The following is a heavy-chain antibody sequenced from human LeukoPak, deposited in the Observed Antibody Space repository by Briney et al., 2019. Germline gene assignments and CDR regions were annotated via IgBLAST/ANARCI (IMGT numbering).Heavy chain of an antibody. CDR2: INSDGSST. Sequence: PGGSLRLSCAASGFTFSSYWMHWVRQAPGKGLVWVSRINSDGSSTAYADSVKGRFTISRDNAKNTLYLHMNSLRDEDTAVYYCAREGPDSSGYYSDYWGQGTLVTVSS. J-gene: IGHJ4*02. CDR1: GFTFSSYW. D-gene: IGHD3-22*01. V-gene: IGHV3-74*01. CDR3: AREGPDSSGYYSDY.